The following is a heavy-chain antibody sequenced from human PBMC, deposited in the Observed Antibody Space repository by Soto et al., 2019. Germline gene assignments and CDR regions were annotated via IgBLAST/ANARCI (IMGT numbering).Heavy chain of an antibody. V-gene: IGHV3-21*01. J-gene: IGHJ3*02. CDR2: MSSSSSYI. Sequence: EVQLVESGGGRVKPGGSLRLSCAASGFTFSSYSMNWVRQVPGKWLEWVSSMSSSSSYIYYADSVKGRFTISRDNAKNCLYLQMNSLRAADTAVHSCARIQLGYAAFDIWGQGTMVTVSS. D-gene: IGHD6-6*01. CDR1: GFTFSSYS. CDR3: ARIQLGYAAFDI.